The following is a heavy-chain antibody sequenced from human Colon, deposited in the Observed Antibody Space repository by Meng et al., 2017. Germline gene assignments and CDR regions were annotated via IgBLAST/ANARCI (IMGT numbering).Heavy chain of an antibody. Sequence: QVPLGESGPGLVKPSGTLSLPCAVSGGSISSNYWWTWVRQPPGKGLEWIGEINHSGSTSYVPSLKSRITISVDKSNNLLSLKLNSVTAADTAMYYCARRNTRNSGGGNNYWGQGTLVTVSS. CDR2: INHSGST. CDR1: GGSISSNYW. D-gene: IGHD3-10*01. J-gene: IGHJ4*02. V-gene: IGHV4-4*02. CDR3: ARRNTRNSGGGNNY.